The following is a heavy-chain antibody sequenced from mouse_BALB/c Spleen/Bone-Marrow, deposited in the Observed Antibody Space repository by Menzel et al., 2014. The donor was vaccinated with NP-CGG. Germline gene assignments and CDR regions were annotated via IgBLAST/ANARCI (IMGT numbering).Heavy chain of an antibody. Sequence: EVQVVESGAELVKPGASAKLSCTASGFNIKDTYMHWVKQRPEQGLEWIGRIDPANGNTKYDPKFQGKATITADTSSNTAYLQLSSLTSEDTAVYYCARFAYWGQGTLVTVSA. V-gene: IGHV14-3*02. CDR3: ARFAY. CDR1: GFNIKDTY. J-gene: IGHJ3*01. CDR2: IDPANGNT.